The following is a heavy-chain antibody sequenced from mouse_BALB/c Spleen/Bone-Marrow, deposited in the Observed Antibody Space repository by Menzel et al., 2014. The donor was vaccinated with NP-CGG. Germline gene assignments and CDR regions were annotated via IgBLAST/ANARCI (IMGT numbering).Heavy chain of an antibody. CDR1: GYTFTEYT. V-gene: IGHV1-18*01. J-gene: IGHJ4*01. CDR2: INPNNGGT. CDR3: ARGDGYYVYAMDY. D-gene: IGHD2-3*01. Sequence: VQLQQSGPELVKPGASVKISCKTSGYTFTEYTMHWVKQSHGKSLEWIGSINPNNGGTNYNQKFKGKAPLIVDKSSSTAYMEFRSLTSEDSAVYYCARGDGYYVYAMDYWGQGTSVTVSS.